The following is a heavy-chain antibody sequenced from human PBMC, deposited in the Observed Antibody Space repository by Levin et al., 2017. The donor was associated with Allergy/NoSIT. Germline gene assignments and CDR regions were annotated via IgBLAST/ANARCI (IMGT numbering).Heavy chain of an antibody. J-gene: IGHJ6*02. D-gene: IGHD1-26*01. CDR2: ISWNSGSI. CDR1: GFTFDDYA. CDR3: AKDIGTGLWELPSYYYYGMDV. V-gene: IGHV3-9*01. Sequence: GGSLRLSCAASGFTFDDYAMHWVRQAPGKGLEWVSGISWNSGSIGYADSVKGRFTISRDNAKNSLYLQMNSLRAEDTALYYCAKDIGTGLWELPSYYYYGMDVWGQGTTVTVSS.